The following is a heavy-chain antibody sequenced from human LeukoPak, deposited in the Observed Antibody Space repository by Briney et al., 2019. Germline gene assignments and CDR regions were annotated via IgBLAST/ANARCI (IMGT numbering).Heavy chain of an antibody. J-gene: IGHJ4*02. Sequence: TXXLTCAVYGGPFSGYYWSWLRQPPGKGLEWIGEINHSGSTNYNPSLKSRVTISVDTSKNQFSLKLSSVTAADTAVYYCAIWFGEAFDYWGQGTLVTVSS. CDR3: AIWFGEAFDY. CDR2: INHSGST. CDR1: GGPFSGYY. V-gene: IGHV4-34*01. D-gene: IGHD3-10*01.